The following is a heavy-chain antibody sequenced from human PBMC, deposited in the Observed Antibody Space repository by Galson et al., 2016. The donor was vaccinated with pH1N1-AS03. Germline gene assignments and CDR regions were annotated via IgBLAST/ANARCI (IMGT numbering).Heavy chain of an antibody. V-gene: IGHV1-2*02. D-gene: IGHD3-10*01. CDR3: ARRLWFGELGGWFDP. Sequence: SVKVSCKASGYTFTGDYMHWVRQAPGQGLEWMGWTNPNSGAPKYAQKFQGRVTMTRDTSISKAYMELSRLRSDDTAVYYCARRLWFGELGGWFDPWAPGTLVTVSS. CDR1: GYTFTGDY. CDR2: TNPNSGAP. J-gene: IGHJ5*02.